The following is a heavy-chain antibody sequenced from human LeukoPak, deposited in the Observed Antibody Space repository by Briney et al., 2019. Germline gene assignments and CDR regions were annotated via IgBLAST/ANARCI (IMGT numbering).Heavy chain of an antibody. J-gene: IGHJ6*03. CDR1: GGSISSYY. CDR3: ARDPGGYEDYYYYYYMDV. Sequence: PSETLSLTCTVSGGSISSYYWSWIRQPAGKGLEWIGRIYTSGSTNYNPSLKSRVTMSVDTSKNQFSLKLSSVTAADTAVYYCARDPGGYEDYYYYYYMDVWGKGTTVTISS. V-gene: IGHV4-4*07. CDR2: IYTSGST. D-gene: IGHD5-12*01.